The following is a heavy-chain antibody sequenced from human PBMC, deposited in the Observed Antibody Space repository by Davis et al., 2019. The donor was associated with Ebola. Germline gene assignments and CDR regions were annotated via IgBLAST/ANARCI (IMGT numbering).Heavy chain of an antibody. CDR1: GFPFTDYF. CDR3: ARVPARGYSYGQGY. V-gene: IGHV1-2*06. CDR2: TNPNSGGT. D-gene: IGHD5-18*01. J-gene: IGHJ4*02. Sequence: ASVKVSCKASGFPFTDYFMHWVRQAPGQGLEWMGRTNPNSGGTNYARKFQGRVTMTRDTSISTAYLELASLRSDDTAVYYCARVPARGYSYGQGYWGQGTLVTVSS.